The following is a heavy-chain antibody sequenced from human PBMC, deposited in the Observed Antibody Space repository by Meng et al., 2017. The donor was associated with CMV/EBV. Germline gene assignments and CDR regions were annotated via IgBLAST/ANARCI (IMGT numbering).Heavy chain of an antibody. D-gene: IGHD1-26*01. J-gene: IGHJ6*02. CDR1: GFTFSSYS. CDR2: ISSSSSYI. Sequence: GESLKISCAASGFTFSSYSMNWVRQAPGKGLEWVSSISSSSSYIYYADSVKGRFTISRDNAKNSLYLQMNSLRAEDTAVYYCARDKVTGLWELLSYYYGMDVWGQGTTVTV. V-gene: IGHV3-21*01. CDR3: ARDKVTGLWELLSYYYGMDV.